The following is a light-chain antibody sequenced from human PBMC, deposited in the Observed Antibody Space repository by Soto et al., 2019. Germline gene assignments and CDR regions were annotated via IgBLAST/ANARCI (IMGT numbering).Light chain of an antibody. CDR3: QQYGASALT. V-gene: IGKV3-20*01. J-gene: IGKJ4*01. CDR1: QSVPSSY. CDR2: DAS. Sequence: EIVLTQSPDTLSLSPGERGTLSCRASQSVPSSYLAWYQQKPGQAPRLLIYDASNRATGIPDRFSGSGSGTDFSLTISRLEPEDSAVYYCQQYGASALTFGGGTRLEIK.